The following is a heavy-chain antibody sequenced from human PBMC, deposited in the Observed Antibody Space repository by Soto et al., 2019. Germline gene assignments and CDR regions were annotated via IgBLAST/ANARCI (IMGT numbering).Heavy chain of an antibody. D-gene: IGHD6-19*01. V-gene: IGHV1-69*02. CDR2: ITPVLGIA. CDR1: GRTFSSYS. J-gene: IGHJ6*02. Sequence: QVQLVQSGAEVKKPGSSVKVSCEASGRTFSSYSIIWVRQAPGQGLEWMGRITPVLGIANYAQKFQGRVTIPADTSTSTAYMDLSSLTFEDTAVYYCARGGAVAGDPNLQRYYYGMDVWGQGTTVTVSS. CDR3: ARGGAVAGDPNLQRYYYGMDV.